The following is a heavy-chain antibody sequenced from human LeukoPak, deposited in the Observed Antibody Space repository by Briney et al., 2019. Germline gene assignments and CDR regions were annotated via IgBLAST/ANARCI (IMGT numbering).Heavy chain of an antibody. CDR2: IYYSGTD. J-gene: IGHJ6*03. D-gene: IGHD4-17*01. V-gene: IGHV4-39*06. CDR3: ARVTKYDNSRNNYYMDV. Sequence: SETLSLTCTVSDGSISGTPYYWGWFRQPPGKGPEWIGNIYYSGTDYYNPSLKSRVTISVDTSKNQFPLKLSSVTAADTAVYFCARVTKYDNSRNNYYMDVWGKGTTVTVSS. CDR1: DGSISGTPYY.